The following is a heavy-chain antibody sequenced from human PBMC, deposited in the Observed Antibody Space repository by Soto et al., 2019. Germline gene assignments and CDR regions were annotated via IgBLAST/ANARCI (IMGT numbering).Heavy chain of an antibody. CDR3: ARGITTSAFSAMDV. Sequence: QVQLLESGGGVVQPGRSLRLSCAASGFTFSNNAMDWVRQAPGKGLKWVAVISYDGSNKYIAESVKGRFSISRGNSKNTLFLKMNSMIAEDTAVYYSARGITTSAFSAMDVWGQGTTVTVFS. CDR1: GFTFSNNA. V-gene: IGHV3-30-3*01. CDR2: ISYDGSNK. J-gene: IGHJ6*02. D-gene: IGHD1-1*01.